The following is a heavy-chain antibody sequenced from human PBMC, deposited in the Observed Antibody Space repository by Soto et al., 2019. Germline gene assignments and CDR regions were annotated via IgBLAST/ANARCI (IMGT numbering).Heavy chain of an antibody. CDR3: ARSVDRRNSPAGIDP. J-gene: IGHJ5*02. Sequence: QVQLVQSGAEVKKPGASVKVSCRASGYNFRDYYLHWVRQAPGAGLEWMGSIIPNNGDTHYAQRCQGRITLTTDTSLDTAYMEIDGLTLDDTAIYFCARSVDRRNSPAGIDPWGQGALVTVSS. D-gene: IGHD2-15*01. V-gene: IGHV1-2*02. CDR1: GYNFRDYY. CDR2: IIPNNGDT.